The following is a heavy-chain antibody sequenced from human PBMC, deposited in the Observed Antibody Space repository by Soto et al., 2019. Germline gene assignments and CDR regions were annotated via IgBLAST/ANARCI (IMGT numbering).Heavy chain of an antibody. Sequence: EVQLVESGGGLVQPGRSLRLSCAASGFTFDDYAMHWVRQAPGKGLEWVSGISWNSGSIGYADSVKGRFTISRDNAKNSLYLQMHSLRAEDTALYYCAKDSGYDYLDYWGQGTLVTVSS. V-gene: IGHV3-9*01. CDR1: GFTFDDYA. CDR2: ISWNSGSI. CDR3: AKDSGYDYLDY. D-gene: IGHD5-12*01. J-gene: IGHJ4*02.